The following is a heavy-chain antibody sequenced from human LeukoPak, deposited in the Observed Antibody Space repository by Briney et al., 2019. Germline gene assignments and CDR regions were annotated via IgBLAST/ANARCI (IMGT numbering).Heavy chain of an antibody. V-gene: IGHV5-51*07. CDR3: ASAAFCSGGSCYSGSWFDP. J-gene: IGHJ5*02. CDR1: GYSFTNYW. Sequence: GESLKISCKGSGYSFTNYWIAWVHQMPGKGLEWMGIIYPGDSETRYSPSFRGQVTISADKSISTAYLQWSSLKASDTAMYYCASAAFCSGGSCYSGSWFDPWGQGTLVTVSS. D-gene: IGHD2-15*01. CDR2: IYPGDSET.